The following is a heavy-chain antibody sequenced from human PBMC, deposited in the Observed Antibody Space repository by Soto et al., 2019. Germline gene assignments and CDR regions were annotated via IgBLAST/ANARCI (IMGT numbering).Heavy chain of an antibody. CDR2: IYWDDNK. D-gene: IGHD3-10*01. Sequence: QITLKESGPTLVKPTQTLTLTCTFSGFSLSTSKVGVGWIRQPPGKALEWLTLIYWDDNKHYSPSLKSRLTIAKDTSKNQVVLTMTNMDPVDTATYYCAHPTMIRGVTYQYFFDSWGQGSLVTVSS. CDR1: GFSLSTSKVG. J-gene: IGHJ4*02. CDR3: AHPTMIRGVTYQYFFDS. V-gene: IGHV2-5*02.